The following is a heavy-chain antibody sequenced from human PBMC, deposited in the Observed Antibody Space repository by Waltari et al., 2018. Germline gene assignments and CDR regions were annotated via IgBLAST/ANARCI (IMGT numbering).Heavy chain of an antibody. V-gene: IGHV1-46*01. D-gene: IGHD2-21*01. Sequence: QVQLVQSGAEVKKPGASVKISCKTSEYTFTSSYIHWVRQAPGQGLEWMGILNPSGGSTIYAQKCQGRVTMTRDTSTSTVYMELSSLRSEDTAVYYCARDTGALWMDVWGQGTTVTVSS. CDR3: ARDTGALWMDV. J-gene: IGHJ6*02. CDR2: LNPSGGST. CDR1: EYTFTSSY.